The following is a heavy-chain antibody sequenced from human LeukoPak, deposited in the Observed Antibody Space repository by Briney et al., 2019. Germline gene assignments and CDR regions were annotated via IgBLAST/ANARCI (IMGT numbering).Heavy chain of an antibody. CDR3: ARFPLLDYDYMDV. Sequence: GGSLRLSCAPSALTVSTNYMSCVRHAQGNGMEWDSVIYSGGSTYYADSVKGRFTISRDNSKNTLYLQMNSLRAEDTAVYYCARFPLLDYDYMDVWGKGATVTVSS. D-gene: IGHD3-3*01. V-gene: IGHV3-53*01. CDR2: IYSGGST. CDR1: ALTVSTNY. J-gene: IGHJ6*03.